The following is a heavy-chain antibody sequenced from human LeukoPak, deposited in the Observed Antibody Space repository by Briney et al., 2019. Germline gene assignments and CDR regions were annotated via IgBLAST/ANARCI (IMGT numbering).Heavy chain of an antibody. Sequence: SETLSLTCAVYGGSFSGYYWSWIRQPPGKGLEWIGEINHSGSTNYNPSLKSRVTISVDTSKDQFSLKLSSVTAADTAVYYCANSYQLLGSFDPWGQGTLVTVSS. J-gene: IGHJ5*02. D-gene: IGHD2-2*01. V-gene: IGHV4-34*01. CDR1: GGSFSGYY. CDR2: INHSGST. CDR3: ANSYQLLGSFDP.